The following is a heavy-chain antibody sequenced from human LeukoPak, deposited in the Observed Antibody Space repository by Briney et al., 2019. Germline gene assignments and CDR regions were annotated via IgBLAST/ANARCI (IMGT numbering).Heavy chain of an antibody. CDR2: IYPGDSDT. CDR1: GYRFTSYW. Sequence: GESLKTSCKGPGYRFTSYWIGWVRQMPGKGLEWMGIIYPGDSDTRSSPSFQGQVTISADKSISTAYLQWSSLKASDTAMYYCARLPAAMSNYYYCMDVWGQGTTVTVSS. V-gene: IGHV5-51*01. J-gene: IGHJ6*02. D-gene: IGHD2-2*01. CDR3: ARLPAAMSNYYYCMDV.